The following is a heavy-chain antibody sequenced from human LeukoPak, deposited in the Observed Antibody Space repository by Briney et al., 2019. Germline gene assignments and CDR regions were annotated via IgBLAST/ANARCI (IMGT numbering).Heavy chain of an antibody. CDR2: INPNSGGT. CDR3: ARGRAAAVHFDY. CDR1: GYTFTGYY. J-gene: IGHJ4*02. D-gene: IGHD6-13*01. Sequence: ASVKVSCNASGYTFTGYYMHWVRQAPGQGLEWMGWINPNSGGTNYAQKFQGRVTMTRDTSISTAYMELSRLRSDDTAVYYCARGRAAAVHFDYWGQGTLVTVSS. V-gene: IGHV1-2*02.